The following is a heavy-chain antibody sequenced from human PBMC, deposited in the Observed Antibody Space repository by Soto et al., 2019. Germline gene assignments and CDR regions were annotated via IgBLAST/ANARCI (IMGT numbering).Heavy chain of an antibody. CDR1: GGSVSNDNFH. D-gene: IGHD3-16*01. Sequence: SETLSLTCTVSGGSVSNDNFHWSWIRQPPGKGLEWIGYVHSSGITNYNPSLKRRVTISVDTSRNQFSLRLSSVTAADTAVYYWARGLTMGQLPSHFDHWGQGTLVTVSS. CDR3: ARGLTMGQLPSHFDH. J-gene: IGHJ5*02. V-gene: IGHV4-61*01. CDR2: VHSSGIT.